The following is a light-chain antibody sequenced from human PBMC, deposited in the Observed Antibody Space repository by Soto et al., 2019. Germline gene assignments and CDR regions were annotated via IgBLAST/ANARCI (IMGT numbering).Light chain of an antibody. Sequence: QSVLTQPASVSGSPGQSITISCTGTSSDVGGYNYVSWYRQHPGKAPKLMIYEVSNRPSGVSNRFSGSKSGNTASLTISGLQAEDEADYYCSSYTSSSTNWVFGGGTKLTVL. CDR2: EVS. V-gene: IGLV2-14*01. CDR3: SSYTSSSTNWV. CDR1: SSDVGGYNY. J-gene: IGLJ3*02.